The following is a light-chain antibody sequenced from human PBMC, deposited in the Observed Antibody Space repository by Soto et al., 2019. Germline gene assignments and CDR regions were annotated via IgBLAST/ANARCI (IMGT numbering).Light chain of an antibody. J-gene: IGKJ1*01. CDR3: QQYGSSGT. Sequence: EIVLTQSPASLSLSPGERATLSCRASQSVDSFLAWYQQKPGRTPRLLIYDTSNRATGIPARFSGSGSGTDFTLTISRLEPEDFAVYYCQQYGSSGTFGQGTKVEIK. CDR2: DTS. V-gene: IGKV3-11*01. CDR1: QSVDSF.